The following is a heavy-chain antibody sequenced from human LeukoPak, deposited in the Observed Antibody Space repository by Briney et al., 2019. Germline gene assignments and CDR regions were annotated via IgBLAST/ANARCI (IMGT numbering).Heavy chain of an antibody. CDR2: INPNSGGT. CDR1: GYTFTGYY. Sequence: ASVKVSCKASGYTFTGYYMHWVRQAPGQGLEWMGWINPNSGGTNYAQKFQGRVTMTRDTSISTAYMELSRLRSDDTAVYYCARRTNTMVRGVIIDYWGQGTLVTVSS. D-gene: IGHD3-10*01. J-gene: IGHJ4*02. CDR3: ARRTNTMVRGVIIDY. V-gene: IGHV1-2*02.